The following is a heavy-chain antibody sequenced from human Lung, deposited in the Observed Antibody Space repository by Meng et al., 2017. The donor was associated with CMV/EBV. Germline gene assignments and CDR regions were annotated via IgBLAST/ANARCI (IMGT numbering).Heavy chain of an antibody. Sequence: FTSYGISWVRQAPGQGLEWMGWISAYNGNTNYAQKLQGRVTMATDTSTSTAYMELRSLRSDDTAVYYCARISYCSGGSCYSLDFDYWGQGTLVTVSS. D-gene: IGHD2-15*01. CDR2: ISAYNGNT. V-gene: IGHV1-18*01. J-gene: IGHJ4*02. CDR3: ARISYCSGGSCYSLDFDY. CDR1: FTSYG.